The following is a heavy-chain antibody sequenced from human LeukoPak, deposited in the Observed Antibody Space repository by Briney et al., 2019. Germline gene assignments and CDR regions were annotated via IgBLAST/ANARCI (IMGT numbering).Heavy chain of an antibody. Sequence: GGSLRLSCAASGFTFSSYAMSWVRQAPGKGLEWVSAISGSGGSTYYADSVKGRFTISRDNAKNSLYLQMNSLRAEDTAVYYCASATLDGYSYGFPTHYYGMDVWGQGTTVTVSS. J-gene: IGHJ6*02. CDR3: ASATLDGYSYGFPTHYYGMDV. V-gene: IGHV3-23*01. D-gene: IGHD5-18*01. CDR2: ISGSGGST. CDR1: GFTFSSYA.